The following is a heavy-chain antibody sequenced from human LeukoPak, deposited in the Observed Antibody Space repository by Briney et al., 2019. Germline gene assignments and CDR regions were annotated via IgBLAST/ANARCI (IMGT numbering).Heavy chain of an antibody. Sequence: GGSLRLSCAASGFTFSSYSMNWVRQAPGKGLEWVSFMSGSSGYTYYADSVKGRFTISRDNAKNSLSLQMNSLRVEDTAVYFCARDPIPYYDDSSGYLDYWGQGTLVTVSS. V-gene: IGHV3-21*01. D-gene: IGHD3-22*01. CDR2: MSGSSGYT. CDR1: GFTFSSYS. J-gene: IGHJ4*02. CDR3: ARDPIPYYDDSSGYLDY.